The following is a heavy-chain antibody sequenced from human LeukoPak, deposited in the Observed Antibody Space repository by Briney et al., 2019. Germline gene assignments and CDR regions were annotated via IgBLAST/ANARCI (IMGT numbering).Heavy chain of an antibody. J-gene: IGHJ4*02. Sequence: GGSLRLSCAASGFTFSDYYMSWIRQAPGKGLEWVSYISSSGSTIYYADSVKGRFTISRDSAKNSLYLQMNSLRAEDMAVYYCARVRRYSSRGGDYWGQGTLVTVSS. CDR3: ARVRRYSSRGGDY. V-gene: IGHV3-11*01. CDR1: GFTFSDYY. CDR2: ISSSGSTI. D-gene: IGHD6-13*01.